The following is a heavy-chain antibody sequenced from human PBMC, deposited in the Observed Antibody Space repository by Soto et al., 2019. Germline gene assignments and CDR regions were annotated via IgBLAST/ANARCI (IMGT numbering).Heavy chain of an antibody. V-gene: IGHV1-69*13. CDR1: GGTFSSYA. Sequence: SVKVSCKASGGTFSSYAISWVRQAPGQGLEWMGGIIPIFGTANYAQKYQGRVTITADESTSTAYMELSSLRSEDTAVYYRGRVKEWGLHYYYYGMDVWG. CDR3: GRVKEWGLHYYYYGMDV. CDR2: IIPIFGTA. D-gene: IGHD1-26*01. J-gene: IGHJ6*02.